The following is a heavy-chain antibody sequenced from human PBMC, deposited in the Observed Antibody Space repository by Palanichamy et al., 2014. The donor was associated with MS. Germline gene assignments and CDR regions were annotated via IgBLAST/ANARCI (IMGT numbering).Heavy chain of an antibody. CDR1: GFTVSSNY. J-gene: IGHJ4*02. CDR3: ARDPITPPGIAVAGSDY. CDR2: IYSGGST. D-gene: IGHD6-19*01. V-gene: IGHV3-53*01. Sequence: EVQLVESGGGLIQPGGSLRLSCAASGFTVSSNYMSWVRQAPGKGLEWVSVIYSGGSTYYADSVKGRFTISRDNSKNTLYLQMNSPRAEDTAVYYCARDPITPPGIAVAGSDYWGQGTLVTVSS.